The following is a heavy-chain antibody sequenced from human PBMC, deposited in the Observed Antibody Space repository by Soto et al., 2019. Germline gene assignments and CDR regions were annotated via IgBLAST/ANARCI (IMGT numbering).Heavy chain of an antibody. CDR3: ACSYGSGDRAFDY. V-gene: IGHV1-69*02. J-gene: IGHJ4*02. CDR1: GATFNFYS. D-gene: IGHD3-10*01. Sequence: QVQLVQSGAEVKRPGSSVKVSCKASGATFNFYSINWVRQAPGLGLEWMGRVNPIVSMSNYAQKFQGRVRMTADKSTNSAYMELSSLRSEDTAIYYCACSYGSGDRAFDYWGQGALVTVSS. CDR2: VNPIVSMS.